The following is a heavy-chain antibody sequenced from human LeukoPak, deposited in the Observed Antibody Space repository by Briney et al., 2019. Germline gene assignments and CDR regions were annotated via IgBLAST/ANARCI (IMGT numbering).Heavy chain of an antibody. CDR2: INSDGSST. J-gene: IGHJ4*02. D-gene: IGHD6-13*01. Sequence: GGSLRLSCAASGFTFSSYWMRWVRQAPGKGLVWVSRINSDGSSTSHADSVKGRFTISRDNAKNTLYLQMNSLRAEDTAVYYCARAERGYSSSRPYYWGQGTLVTVSS. CDR3: ARAERGYSSSRPYY. CDR1: GFTFSSYW. V-gene: IGHV3-74*01.